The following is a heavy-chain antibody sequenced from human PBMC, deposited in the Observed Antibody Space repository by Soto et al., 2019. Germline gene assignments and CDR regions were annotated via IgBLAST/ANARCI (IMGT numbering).Heavy chain of an antibody. Sequence: SETLSLTCPVSGGSISSYYWSWIRQPPGKGLEWIGYFYYTGSINYNPSLKSRVTISIDASKDQFSLRLSSVTAADTAVYYCARSMFYSDGSNYSPFDYWGQGTLVTVSS. V-gene: IGHV4-59*12. D-gene: IGHD3-22*01. CDR3: ARSMFYSDGSNYSPFDY. J-gene: IGHJ4*02. CDR1: GGSISSYY. CDR2: FYYTGSI.